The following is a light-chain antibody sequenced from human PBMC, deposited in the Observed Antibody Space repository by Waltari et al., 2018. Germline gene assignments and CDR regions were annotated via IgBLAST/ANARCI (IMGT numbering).Light chain of an antibody. CDR1: ISDVGGDNC. CDR2: EFS. V-gene: IGLV2-23*02. Sequence: QSALTQPASVSGSPGQSIAISCTGTISDVGGDNCVSGYQQHPGKAPERMIYEFSKRPAGVSNRFYGSMSGNTDSLTSSGLQAEDEADYYCCSCAGSSTLVFGGGTKLTVL. J-gene: IGLJ3*02. CDR3: CSCAGSSTLV.